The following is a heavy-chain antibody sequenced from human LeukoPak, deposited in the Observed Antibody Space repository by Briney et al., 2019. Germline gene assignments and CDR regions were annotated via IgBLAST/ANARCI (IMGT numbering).Heavy chain of an antibody. CDR3: AELGITTTGGV. J-gene: IGHJ6*04. Sequence: GGSLSLSCAASGFTFCSYEMNWVRQAPGKGLEWVSYISSSGSTVYYADSVRGRFTISRANAKNSLYLQMNSLRAEATAYYSCAELGITTTGGVWGEGGTVTTSS. D-gene: IGHD3-10*01. V-gene: IGHV3-48*03. CDR1: GFTFCSYE. CDR2: ISSSGSTV.